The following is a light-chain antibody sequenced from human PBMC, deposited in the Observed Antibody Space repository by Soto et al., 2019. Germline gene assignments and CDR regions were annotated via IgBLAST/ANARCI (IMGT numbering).Light chain of an antibody. J-gene: IGKJ1*01. V-gene: IGKV3-11*01. CDR3: QQRSNWPWT. CDR1: QSVSSY. CDR2: YAS. Sequence: EIVLTQSSATLSLTPGERATLSCRASQSVSSYLAWYQQKPGQAPRLLIYYASNRATGIPARFSGSGSGTDFTLTISSLEPEDFAVYYCQQRSNWPWTFGQGTKV.